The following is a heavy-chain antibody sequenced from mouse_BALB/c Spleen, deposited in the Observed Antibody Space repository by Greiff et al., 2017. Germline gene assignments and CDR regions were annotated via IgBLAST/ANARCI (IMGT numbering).Heavy chain of an antibody. J-gene: IGHJ4*01. D-gene: IGHD1-1*01. CDR1: GYTFTSYW. CDR2: IYPGDGDT. V-gene: IGHV1-87*01. Sequence: VQLQRSGAELARPGASVKLSCKASGYTFTSYWMQWVKQRPGQGLEWIGAIYPGDGDTRYTQKFKGKATLTADKSSSTAYMQLSSLASEDSAVYYCARPYGSSYDAMDYWGQGTSVTVSS. CDR3: ARPYGSSYDAMDY.